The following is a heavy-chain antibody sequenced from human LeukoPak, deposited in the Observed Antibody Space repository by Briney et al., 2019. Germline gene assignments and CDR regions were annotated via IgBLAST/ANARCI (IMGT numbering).Heavy chain of an antibody. CDR2: INSDESIT. D-gene: IGHD4-11*01. Sequence: GGSLRLSCAASGFTFSSYSMNWVRQAPGKGLVWVSRINSDESITTYADSVKGRFTISRDNAKNTLYLQMNSLRAEDTAVYYCARGLVPGFLDYWGQGTPVTVSS. J-gene: IGHJ4*02. V-gene: IGHV3-74*01. CDR3: ARGLVPGFLDY. CDR1: GFTFSSYS.